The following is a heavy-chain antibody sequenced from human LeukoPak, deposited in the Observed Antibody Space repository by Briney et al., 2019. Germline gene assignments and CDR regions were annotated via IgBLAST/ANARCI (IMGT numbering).Heavy chain of an antibody. Sequence: GESLRLSCAASGFTFTTYWMSWVRQLPGKGLEWVANINQDGTEKYYVDSVKGRFAISRDNGKSSLFLQMNSLRAEDTAVYYCATDLIHYYASGAKTWGQGTLVTVSS. CDR3: ATDLIHYYASGAKT. D-gene: IGHD3-10*01. CDR1: GFTFTTYW. CDR2: INQDGTEK. J-gene: IGHJ5*02. V-gene: IGHV3-7*01.